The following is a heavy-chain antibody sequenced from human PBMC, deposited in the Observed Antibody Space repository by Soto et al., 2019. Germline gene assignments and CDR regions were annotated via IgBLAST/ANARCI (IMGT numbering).Heavy chain of an antibody. V-gene: IGHV4-61*01. J-gene: IGHJ5*02. CDR1: GGSVSSGSYY. CDR3: ARDSTINWFDP. CDR2: IYYSGST. Sequence: SETLSLTCTVSGGSVSSGSYYWSWIRQPPGKGLEWIGYIYYSGSTNYNPSLKSRVTISVDTSKNQFSLKLGSVTAADTAVYYCARDSTINWFDPWGQGTLVTVSS.